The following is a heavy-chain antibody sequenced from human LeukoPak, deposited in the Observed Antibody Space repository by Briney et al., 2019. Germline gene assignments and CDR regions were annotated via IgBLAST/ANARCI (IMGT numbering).Heavy chain of an antibody. CDR3: ARDPNGDYIGAFDF. CDR1: GFTVSSNY. Sequence: GSLRLSCAASGFTVSSNYMSWVRQAPGKGLEWVSAIRSGGSAKYADPVKARFTISRDNSKNTLDLQMNSLRAEDTALYFCARDPNGDYIGAFDFLGQGTVVTVSS. J-gene: IGHJ3*01. D-gene: IGHD4-17*01. CDR2: IRSGGSA. V-gene: IGHV3-53*01.